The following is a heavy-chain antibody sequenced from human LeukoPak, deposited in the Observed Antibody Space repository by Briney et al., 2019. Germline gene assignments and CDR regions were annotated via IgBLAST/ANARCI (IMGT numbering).Heavy chain of an antibody. D-gene: IGHD2-15*01. V-gene: IGHV6-1*01. J-gene: IGHJ4*02. CDR3: ARVWALVVAATGEFDY. Sequence: SQTLSLTCAISGDSVSSNSAAWNWIRQSPSRGLEWLGRTYYRSRWYNEYALSVKGRITINPDTSKNQFSLQLNSVTPEDTAVYYCARVWALVVAATGEFDYWGQGTLVTVSS. CDR1: GDSVSSNSAA. CDR2: TYYRSRWYN.